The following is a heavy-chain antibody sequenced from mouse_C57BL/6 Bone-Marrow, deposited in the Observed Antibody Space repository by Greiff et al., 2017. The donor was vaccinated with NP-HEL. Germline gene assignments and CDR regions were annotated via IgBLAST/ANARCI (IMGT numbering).Heavy chain of an antibody. CDR1: GFTFSDYY. CDR2: ISNGGGST. V-gene: IGHV5-12*01. CDR3: ARPSDYYGSSYYYAMDY. J-gene: IGHJ4*01. D-gene: IGHD1-1*01. Sequence: EVQLVESGGGLVQPGGSLKLSCAASGFTFSDYYMYWVRQTPEKRLEWVAYISNGGGSTYSPDTVKGRFTISSDNAKNTLYLQMSRLKSEDTAMYYCARPSDYYGSSYYYAMDYWGQGTSVTVSS.